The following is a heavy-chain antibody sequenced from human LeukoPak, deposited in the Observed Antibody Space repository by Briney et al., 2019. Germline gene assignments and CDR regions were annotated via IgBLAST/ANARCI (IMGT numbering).Heavy chain of an antibody. CDR1: GFTFSSYW. D-gene: IGHD3-3*01. V-gene: IGHV3-74*01. J-gene: IGHJ4*02. CDR2: INSDGSST. CDR3: ARGGDFWSDYSLYYFDY. Sequence: PGGSLRLSCAASGFTFSSYWMHWVRQAPGKGLVWVSRINSDGSSTSYADSVKGRFTISRDNAKNTLYLQMNSLRAEDTAVYYCARGGDFWSDYSLYYFDYWGQATLVTVSS.